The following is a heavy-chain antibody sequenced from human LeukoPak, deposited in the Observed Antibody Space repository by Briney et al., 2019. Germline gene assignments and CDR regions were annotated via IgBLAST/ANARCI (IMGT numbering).Heavy chain of an antibody. CDR2: IYHSGST. J-gene: IGHJ2*01. D-gene: IGHD2-21*02. CDR1: GGSISSGGYS. Sequence: SQTLSLTCAVSGGSISSGGYSWSWIRQPPGTGLEWIGYIYHSGSTYYNPSLKSRVTISVDRSKNQFSLKLSSVTAADTAVYYCARDLSHCGGDCYRDRYFDLWGRGTLVTVSS. V-gene: IGHV4-30-2*01. CDR3: ARDLSHCGGDCYRDRYFDL.